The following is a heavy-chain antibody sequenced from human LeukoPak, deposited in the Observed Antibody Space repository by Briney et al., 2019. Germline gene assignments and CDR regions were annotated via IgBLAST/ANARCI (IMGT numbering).Heavy chain of an antibody. V-gene: IGHV3-33*01. CDR3: ARDTASRPTISWRYYYYGMDV. Sequence: GGSLRLSCAASGFTFSSYGMHWVRPAPGKGLEWVADIWYDGSNKYYADSVKGRFTISRDNSKNTLYLQMNSLRAEDTAVYYCARDTASRPTISWRYYYYGMDVWGQGTTVTVSS. D-gene: IGHD5-24*01. CDR1: GFTFSSYG. J-gene: IGHJ6*02. CDR2: IWYDGSNK.